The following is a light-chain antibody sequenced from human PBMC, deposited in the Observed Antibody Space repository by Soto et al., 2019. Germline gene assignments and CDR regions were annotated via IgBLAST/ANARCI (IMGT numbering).Light chain of an antibody. CDR2: DAS. Sequence: EIVLTQSPAILSVSPGERATLSCRASQSVSSSYLAWYQQKPGQAPRLIIYDASNRATVIPARFSGSGSGTDFTLTTISLEPEEFAAYYCQQRSNSPGTFGQGTKVDI. CDR3: QQRSNSPGT. V-gene: IGKV3-11*01. J-gene: IGKJ1*01. CDR1: QSVSSSY.